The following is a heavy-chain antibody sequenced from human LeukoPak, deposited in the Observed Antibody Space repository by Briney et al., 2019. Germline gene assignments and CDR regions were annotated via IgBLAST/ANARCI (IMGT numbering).Heavy chain of an antibody. D-gene: IGHD6-19*01. Sequence: SGGSLRLSCAASGFTFSSYSMNWVRQAPGKGLEWVSFITSSSTYIYYADSVKGRFTISRDNAKNSLYLQMNSLRAEDTAVYYCAREEGSGWYLFDYWGQGTLVTVSS. V-gene: IGHV3-21*01. CDR2: ITSSSTYI. CDR3: AREEGSGWYLFDY. CDR1: GFTFSSYS. J-gene: IGHJ4*02.